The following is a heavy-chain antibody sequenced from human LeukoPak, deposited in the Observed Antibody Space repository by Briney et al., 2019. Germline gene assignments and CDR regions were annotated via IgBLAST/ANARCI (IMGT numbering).Heavy chain of an antibody. CDR2: INGDGSST. CDR3: ARDPRNKGFDP. D-gene: IGHD1/OR15-1a*01. J-gene: IGHJ5*02. V-gene: IGHV3-74*01. Sequence: PGGSLRLSCAASGFTLSYYWMHWVRQGPGKGLVWVSTINGDGSSTNYADSVKGRFTISRDNAKNTLYLEMNNLRVEDTAVYYCARDPRNKGFDPWGQGTLVTVSS. CDR1: GFTLSYYW.